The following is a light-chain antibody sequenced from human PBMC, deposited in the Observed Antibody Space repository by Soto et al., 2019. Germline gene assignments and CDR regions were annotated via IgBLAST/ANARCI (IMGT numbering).Light chain of an antibody. V-gene: IGKV3-20*01. Sequence: EIVLTQSPGTLSLSPGERATLSCRASQSVSSSSYLAWYQQKPGQAPRLLIYGASSRATGIPDSFSGSGSATDCTLTISRLEPEDFAVYYCRQYGSSPAYTFGQGTKLEIE. J-gene: IGKJ2*01. CDR2: GAS. CDR3: RQYGSSPAYT. CDR1: QSVSSSSY.